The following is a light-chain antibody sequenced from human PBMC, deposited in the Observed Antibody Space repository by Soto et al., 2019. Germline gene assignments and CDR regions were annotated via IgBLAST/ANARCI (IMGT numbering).Light chain of an antibody. V-gene: IGKV2-28*01. CDR3: MQALEVQWT. Sequence: EIVMTQSPLSLAVTPGDPASISCRSSQSLVSSSYNYLDWYVQKPGQSPHLLIYLTSRRASGVPDRFSGSGTGTTFTLQISRVEAEDVGVDYCMQALEVQWTFGQGTKVEIK. J-gene: IGKJ1*01. CDR1: QSLVSSSYNY. CDR2: LTS.